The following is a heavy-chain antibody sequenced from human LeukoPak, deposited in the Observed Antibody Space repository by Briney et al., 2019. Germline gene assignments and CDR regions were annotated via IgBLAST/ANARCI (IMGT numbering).Heavy chain of an antibody. D-gene: IGHD3-3*01. CDR2: INSDGSST. J-gene: IGHJ6*03. V-gene: IGHV3-74*01. Sequence: GGSLRLSCAASGFTFSTYWMHWVRQAPGKGLVWVSRINSDGSSTSYADSVKGRFTISRDNAKNTLYLQMSSLRAEDTAGDYCERAEWLLSYYMDVWGKGTTVTVSS. CDR3: ERAEWLLSYYMDV. CDR1: GFTFSTYW.